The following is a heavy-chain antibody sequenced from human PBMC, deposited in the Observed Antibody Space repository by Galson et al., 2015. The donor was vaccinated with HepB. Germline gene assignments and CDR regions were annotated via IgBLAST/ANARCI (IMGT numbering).Heavy chain of an antibody. CDR1: GFTFDDYA. Sequence: SLRLSCAASGFTFDDYAMHWVRQAPGKGLEWVSGISWNSGSIGYADSVKGRFTISRDNAKNSLYLQMNSLRAEDTALYYCAKDNGLYGDLRGVGYGMDVWGQGTTVTVSS. V-gene: IGHV3-9*01. D-gene: IGHD4-17*01. J-gene: IGHJ6*02. CDR3: AKDNGLYGDLRGVGYGMDV. CDR2: ISWNSGSI.